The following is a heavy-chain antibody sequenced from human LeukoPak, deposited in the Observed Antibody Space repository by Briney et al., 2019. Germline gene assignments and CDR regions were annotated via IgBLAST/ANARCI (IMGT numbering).Heavy chain of an antibody. CDR3: TRKGSSLSLDFDY. CDR1: GGSISGYY. D-gene: IGHD2/OR15-2a*01. Sequence: SETLSLTCSVSGGSISGYYWSWIRQPPGKGLEWIGYIYYSGSTNYNPSLKSRVTISVDTSKNQFSLKLSSVTAADTAVYYCTRKGSSLSLDFDYWGQGTLVTVSS. V-gene: IGHV4-59*08. CDR2: IYYSGST. J-gene: IGHJ4*02.